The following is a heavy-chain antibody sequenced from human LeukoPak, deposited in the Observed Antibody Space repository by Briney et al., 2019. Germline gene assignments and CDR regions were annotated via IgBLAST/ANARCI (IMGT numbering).Heavy chain of an antibody. Sequence: PGRSLRLSCAASGFTFSSYAMHWVRQAPGKGLEWVAVISYDGSNKYYADSVKGRFTISRDNSKNKLYLEMNSLRADDTAVYYCAKDSYGDPWQDWHFDLWGRGTLVTVSS. CDR2: ISYDGSNK. D-gene: IGHD2-21*02. J-gene: IGHJ2*01. CDR3: AKDSYGDPWQDWHFDL. CDR1: GFTFSSYA. V-gene: IGHV3-30-3*01.